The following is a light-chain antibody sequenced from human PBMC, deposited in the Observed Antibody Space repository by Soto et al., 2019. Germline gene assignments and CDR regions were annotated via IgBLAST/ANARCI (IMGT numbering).Light chain of an antibody. Sequence: DIQLTQSPSVLSASVGDTVTITCRASQALSNYLAWYQQKPGKAPDLLIYSASTLQSGVPSRFSGSGSETESSLTIRPLQPEDFATYYCQQLSRYPLTFGGGTKVDIK. V-gene: IGKV1-9*01. CDR2: SAS. CDR1: QALSNY. J-gene: IGKJ4*01. CDR3: QQLSRYPLT.